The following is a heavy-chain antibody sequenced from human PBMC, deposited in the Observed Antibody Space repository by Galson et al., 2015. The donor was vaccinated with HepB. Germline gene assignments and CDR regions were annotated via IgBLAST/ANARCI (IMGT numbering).Heavy chain of an antibody. CDR2: IRYDGSNK. CDR1: GFTFSSYG. Sequence: SLRLSCAASGFTFSSYGMHWVRQAPGKGLEWVAFIRYDGSNKYYADSVKGRFTISRDNSKNTLYLQMNSLRAEDTAVYYCAKDWVYYYDSSGYYLDYWGQGTLVTVSS. D-gene: IGHD3-22*01. CDR3: AKDWVYYYDSSGYYLDY. J-gene: IGHJ4*02. V-gene: IGHV3-30*02.